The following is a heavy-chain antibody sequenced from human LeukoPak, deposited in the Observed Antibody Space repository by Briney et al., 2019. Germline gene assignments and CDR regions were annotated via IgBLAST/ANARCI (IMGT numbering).Heavy chain of an antibody. D-gene: IGHD3-3*01. V-gene: IGHV3-21*01. CDR3: AREITIFGENYFDY. Sequence: GGSLRLSCAASGFTFSSYSMNWVRQAPGKGLEWVSSISSSSSYIYYADSVKGRFTISRDNAKNSLCLQMNSLRAEDTAVYYCAREITIFGENYFDYWGQGTLVTVSS. J-gene: IGHJ4*02. CDR2: ISSSSSYI. CDR1: GFTFSSYS.